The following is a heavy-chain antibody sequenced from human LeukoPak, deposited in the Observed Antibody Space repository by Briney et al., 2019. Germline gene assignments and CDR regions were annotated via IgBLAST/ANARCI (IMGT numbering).Heavy chain of an antibody. J-gene: IGHJ4*02. Sequence: GGSLRLSCAASGFTFSSYAMHWVRQAPGKGLEWVAVISYDGSNKYYADSVKGRFTISRDNSKNTLYLQMNSLRAEDTAVYYCARVSAVAGTVDYWGQGTLVTVSS. V-gene: IGHV3-30-3*01. CDR3: ARVSAVAGTVDY. CDR2: ISYDGSNK. CDR1: GFTFSSYA. D-gene: IGHD6-13*01.